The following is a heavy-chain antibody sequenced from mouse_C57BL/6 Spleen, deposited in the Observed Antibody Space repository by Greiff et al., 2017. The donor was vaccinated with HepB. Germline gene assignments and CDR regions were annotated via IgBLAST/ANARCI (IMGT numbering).Heavy chain of an antibody. D-gene: IGHD4-1*01. Sequence: VQLQESGPGLVKPSQSLSLTCSVTGYSITSGYYWNWIRQFPGNKLEWMGYISYDGSNNYNPSLKNRISITRDTSKNQFFLKLNSVTTEDTATYYCARDRGGTEDFDYWGQGTTLTVSS. CDR3: ARDRGGTEDFDY. CDR2: ISYDGSN. J-gene: IGHJ2*01. V-gene: IGHV3-6*01. CDR1: GYSITSGYY.